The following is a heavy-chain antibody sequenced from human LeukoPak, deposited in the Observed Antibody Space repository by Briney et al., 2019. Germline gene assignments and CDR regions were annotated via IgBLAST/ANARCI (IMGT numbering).Heavy chain of an antibody. V-gene: IGHV4-31*03. J-gene: IGHJ3*02. D-gene: IGHD1-26*01. CDR3: ARESLRGWGSDSFDI. CDR2: IYYSGST. CDR1: GGSISSGGYY. Sequence: SETLSLTCTVSGGSISSGGYYWSWIRQHPGKGLEWIGYIYYSGSTSYNPSLKSRVTISVDTSKNQFSLRPSSLSAADTAVYYRARESLRGWGSDSFDIWGQGTMVTVSS.